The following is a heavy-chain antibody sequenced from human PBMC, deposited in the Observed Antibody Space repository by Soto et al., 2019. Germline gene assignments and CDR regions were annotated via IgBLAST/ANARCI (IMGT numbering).Heavy chain of an antibody. CDR1: GGSISSSSYY. V-gene: IGHV4-39*01. CDR2: IYYSGST. CDR3: ASLIVVVPAAPGAFDI. J-gene: IGHJ3*02. D-gene: IGHD2-2*01. Sequence: QLQLQESGPGLVKPSETLSLTCTVSGGSISSSSYYWGWIRQPPGKGLEWIGSIYYSGSTYYNPSLKSRVTISVDTSKNQFSLKLSSVTAADTAVYYCASLIVVVPAAPGAFDIWGQGTMVTVSS.